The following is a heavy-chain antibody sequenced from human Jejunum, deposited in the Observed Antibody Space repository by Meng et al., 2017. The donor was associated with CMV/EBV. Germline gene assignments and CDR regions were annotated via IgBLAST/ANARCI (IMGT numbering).Heavy chain of an antibody. V-gene: IGHV3-23*01. CDR1: GFTCGSYA. CDR3: GDGSGTQYFQH. CDR2: INRGSSST. D-gene: IGHD3-10*01. J-gene: IGHJ1*01. Sequence: CAASGFTCGSYAMSWVRQTPGKGLEWVSAINRGSSSTFYADSVKGRFIVSRDNSKSTLFLQMNSLRAEDTAVYYCGDGSGTQYFQHWGQGTLVTVSS.